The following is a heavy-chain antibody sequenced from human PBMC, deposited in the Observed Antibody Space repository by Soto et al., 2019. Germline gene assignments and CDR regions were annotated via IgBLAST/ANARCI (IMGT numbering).Heavy chain of an antibody. CDR3: ARGYLDTAMVMSVRFDP. CDR1: GGSFSCYY. D-gene: IGHD5-18*01. Sequence: SETLSRTWAVYGGSFSCYYWSWIRQPPGKGLEWIGEINHSGSTNYNPSLKSRVTISVDTSKNQFSLKLSSVTAADTAVYYCARGYLDTAMVMSVRFDPWGQGTLGTVSS. V-gene: IGHV4-34*01. J-gene: IGHJ5*02. CDR2: INHSGST.